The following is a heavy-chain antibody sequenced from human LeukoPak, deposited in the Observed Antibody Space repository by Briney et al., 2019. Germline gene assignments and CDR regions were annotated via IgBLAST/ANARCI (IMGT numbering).Heavy chain of an antibody. D-gene: IGHD3-22*01. CDR1: GYTFTGYY. V-gene: IGHV1-2*02. Sequence: ASVKVSCKASGYTFTGYYMHWVRQAPGQGLEWMGWINPNSGGTNYAQKFQGRVTMTRDTSISTAYMELSRLRSDDTAVYYCARDARITMIVVVTDYYYMDVWGKGTTVTVSS. CDR2: INPNSGGT. CDR3: ARDARITMIVVVTDYYYMDV. J-gene: IGHJ6*03.